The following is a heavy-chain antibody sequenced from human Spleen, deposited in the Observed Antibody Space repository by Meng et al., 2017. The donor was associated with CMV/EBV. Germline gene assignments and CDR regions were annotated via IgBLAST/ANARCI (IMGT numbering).Heavy chain of an antibody. V-gene: IGHV3-21*04. CDR3: GKPDFSYYYYYGMDV. CDR2: ISSSSSYI. D-gene: IGHD4-11*01. Sequence: GESLKISCAASGFTFSSYSMSWVRQAPGKGLEWVSSISSSSSYIYYADSVKGRFTTTRDNAKNSLYLQMDRLRAEDTAVYYCGKPDFSYYYYYGMDVWGQGTTVTVSS. J-gene: IGHJ6*02. CDR1: GFTFSSYS.